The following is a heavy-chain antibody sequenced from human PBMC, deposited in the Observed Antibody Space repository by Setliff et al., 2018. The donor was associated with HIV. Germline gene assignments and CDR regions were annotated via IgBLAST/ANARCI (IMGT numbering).Heavy chain of an antibody. Sequence: SVKVSCKASGGTLNTYGISWVRQAPGQGLEWMGGIIPMFGIEKYAQKFQGRVKITADESTTTAYMELSSLRSEDTALYYCARGANILIRTDCYYHMDVWGKGTTVTVSS. D-gene: IGHD3-16*01. CDR1: GGTLNTYG. J-gene: IGHJ6*03. V-gene: IGHV1-69*13. CDR2: IIPMFGIE. CDR3: ARGANILIRTDCYYHMDV.